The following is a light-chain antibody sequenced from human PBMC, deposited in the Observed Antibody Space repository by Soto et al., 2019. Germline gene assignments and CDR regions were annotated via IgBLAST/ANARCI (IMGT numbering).Light chain of an antibody. Sequence: QSLLTQPPSVSAAPGQRVTISCAGSNSNIGGNSVSWYQQLPGTAPKLLIYDDDKRPSGIPDRFSGSKSGTSATLGITGFQTGDEADYYCGSWDSSLSAYVFGTGTKVTVL. J-gene: IGLJ1*01. CDR1: NSNIGGNS. CDR2: DDD. V-gene: IGLV1-51*01. CDR3: GSWDSSLSAYV.